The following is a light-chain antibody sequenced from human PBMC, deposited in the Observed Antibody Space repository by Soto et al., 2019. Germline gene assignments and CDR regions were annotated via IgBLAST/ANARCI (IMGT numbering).Light chain of an antibody. J-gene: IGLJ1*01. V-gene: IGLV2-14*01. CDR3: SSYTSSSTPYV. Sequence: QSALTQPASVSESPGQSITISCTGTSSDVGGYNYVSWHQQHPGKAPKLMIYEVSNRPSGVSNRFSGSKSGNTASLTISGLQAEDEADYYCSSYTSSSTPYVFGTGTQLTVL. CDR1: SSDVGGYNY. CDR2: EVS.